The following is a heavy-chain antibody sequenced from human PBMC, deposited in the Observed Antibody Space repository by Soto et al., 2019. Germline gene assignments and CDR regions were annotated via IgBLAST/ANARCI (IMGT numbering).Heavy chain of an antibody. CDR1: GFTFSSYA. CDR3: AKNSVYSNYAY. V-gene: IGHV3-23*01. CDR2: ISGSGGST. D-gene: IGHD4-4*01. Sequence: VQLLESGGGLVQPGVSLRLSCAASGFTFSSYAMSWVRQAPGKGLEWVSAISGSGGSTYYVDSVKGRFTISRDNSKNTLYLQMNSLRAEDTAVYYCAKNSVYSNYAYWGQGTLVTVSS. J-gene: IGHJ4*02.